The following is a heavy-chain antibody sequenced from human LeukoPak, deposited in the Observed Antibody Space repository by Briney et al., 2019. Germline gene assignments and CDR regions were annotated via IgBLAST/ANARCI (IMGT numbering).Heavy chain of an antibody. J-gene: IGHJ5*02. CDR3: AREMAIAAAGISWFAP. CDR1: GFTFSSYW. D-gene: IGHD6-25*01. CDR2: IKQDGSEK. Sequence: GGSLGLSCAASGFTFSSYWMTWVRQAPGKGLEWVANIKQDGSEKYYVDSVKGRFTISRDNAKKSLYLQMNSLRADDTAVYYCAREMAIAAAGISWFAPWGQGTLVTVSS. V-gene: IGHV3-7*01.